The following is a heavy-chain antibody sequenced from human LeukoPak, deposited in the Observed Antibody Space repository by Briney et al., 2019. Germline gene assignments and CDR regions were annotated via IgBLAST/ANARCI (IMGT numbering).Heavy chain of an antibody. V-gene: IGHV3-7*02. J-gene: IGHJ4*02. CDR2: IKQDGSEK. D-gene: IGHD3-10*01. CDR1: GFTLSNSW. CDR3: ARMVRLDY. Sequence: GGTLRLSCAASGFTLSNSWMSWVRQAPGKGLEWVANIKQDGSEKYYVDSVKGRFSISRDNAKNSLYLQMNSLRAEDTAVYYCARMVRLDYWGQGTLVTVSS.